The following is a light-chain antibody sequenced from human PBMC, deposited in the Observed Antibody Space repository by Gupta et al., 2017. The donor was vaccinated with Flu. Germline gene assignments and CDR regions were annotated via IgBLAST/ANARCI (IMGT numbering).Light chain of an antibody. CDR3: QQLNSYPIT. V-gene: IGKV1-9*01. CDR2: GAS. Sequence: GDRVIITCRASQGIRSYLAWYQQKPGKAPKLLIYGASTLQSGVPSRFSGSGSGTEFTLTISSLQPEDFAAYYCQQLNSYPITFGQGTRLEIK. J-gene: IGKJ5*01. CDR1: QGIRSY.